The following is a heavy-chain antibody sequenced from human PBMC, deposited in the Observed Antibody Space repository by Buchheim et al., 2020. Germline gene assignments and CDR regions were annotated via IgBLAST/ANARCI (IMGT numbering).Heavy chain of an antibody. CDR3: AKDRFGSSWDFDY. V-gene: IGHV3-30*18. CDR2: ISYDGSNK. J-gene: IGHJ4*02. CDR1: GFTFSSYG. Sequence: QVQLVESGGGVVQPGRSLRLSCAASGFTFSSYGMHWVRQAPGKGLEWVAVISYDGSNKYYADSVKGRFTISIDNSKNTLYLQMNSLRAEDTAVYYCAKDRFGSSWDFDYWGQGTL. D-gene: IGHD6-13*01.